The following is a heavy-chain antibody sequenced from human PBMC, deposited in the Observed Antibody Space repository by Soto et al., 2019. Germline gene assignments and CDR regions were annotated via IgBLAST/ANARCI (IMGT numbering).Heavy chain of an antibody. D-gene: IGHD3-10*01. CDR3: ARTIYYGPYYFDY. CDR2: IYYSGST. CDR1: GGSISSGDYY. J-gene: IGHJ4*02. Sequence: SENLSLTCTVSGGSISSGDYYWSWIRQPPGKGLEWIGYIYYSGSTYYNPSLKSRVTISVDTSKNQFSLKLSSVTAADTAVYYCARTIYYGPYYFDYWGQGTLVTVSS. V-gene: IGHV4-30-4*01.